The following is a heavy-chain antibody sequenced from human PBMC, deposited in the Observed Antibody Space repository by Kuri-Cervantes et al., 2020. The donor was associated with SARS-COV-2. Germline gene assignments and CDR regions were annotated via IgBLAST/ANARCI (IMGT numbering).Heavy chain of an antibody. CDR1: GFTFSSYG. CDR2: ISYDGSNK. D-gene: IGHD5-18*01. Sequence: GGSLRLSCAASGFTFSSYGMHWVRQAPGKGLEWVAVISYDGSNKYYADSVKGRFTISRDNSKNTLYLQMNSLRAEDTAVYYCAKDNSDSYGCNWFDPRGQGTLVTVSS. CDR3: AKDNSDSYGCNWFDP. J-gene: IGHJ5*02. V-gene: IGHV3-30*18.